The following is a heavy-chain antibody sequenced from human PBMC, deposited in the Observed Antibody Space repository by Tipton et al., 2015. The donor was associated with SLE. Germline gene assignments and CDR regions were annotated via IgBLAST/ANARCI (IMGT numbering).Heavy chain of an antibody. CDR3: ARDGGGHIPMVREPDDAFDI. CDR1: GGSISSGGYY. J-gene: IGHJ3*02. CDR2: IYYSGST. Sequence: TLSLTCTVSGGSISSGGYYWSWIRQHPGKGLEWIGYIYYSGSTYYNPSLKSRVTLSVDTLKNQFSLKLSYGTAADTAVYYCARDGGGHIPMVREPDDAFDIWGQGTMVTVSS. V-gene: IGHV4-31*03. D-gene: IGHD3-10*01.